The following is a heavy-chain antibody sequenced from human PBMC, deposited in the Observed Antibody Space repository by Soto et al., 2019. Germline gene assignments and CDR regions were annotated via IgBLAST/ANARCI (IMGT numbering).Heavy chain of an antibody. J-gene: IGHJ4*02. CDR3: ARDVRGYSYGNFDY. V-gene: IGHV4-31*03. Sequence: SETLSLTCTVSGGSISSGGYYWSWIRQHPGKGLEWIGYIYYSGSTYYNPSLKSRVTISVDTPKNQFSLKLSSVTAADTAVYYCARDVRGYSYGNFDYWGQGTLVTVSS. CDR1: GGSISSGGYY. CDR2: IYYSGST. D-gene: IGHD5-18*01.